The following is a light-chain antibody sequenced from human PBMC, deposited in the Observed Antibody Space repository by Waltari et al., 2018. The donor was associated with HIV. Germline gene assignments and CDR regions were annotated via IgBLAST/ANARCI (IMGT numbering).Light chain of an antibody. CDR2: EDS. J-gene: IGLJ2*01. Sequence: SYELTQPPSVSVSPGQTARNTCSGCALPTKYAYWDQQKSGQAPMLVIYEDSKRPSEIPERFSGSSSGTMATLTISGAQVEDEADYYCYSTDSSGNPLFGGGTKLTVL. CDR3: YSTDSSGNPL. CDR1: ALPTKY. V-gene: IGLV3-10*01.